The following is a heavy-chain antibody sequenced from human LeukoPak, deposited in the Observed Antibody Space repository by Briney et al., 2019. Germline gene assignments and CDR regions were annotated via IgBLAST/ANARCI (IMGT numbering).Heavy chain of an antibody. CDR2: IFHSGST. V-gene: IGHV4-38-2*02. CDR3: ARSRVVVVPAASYYFDY. Sequence: SETLSLTCSVSGYSISSGFYWGWIRQPPGKGLEWIGSIFHSGSTYYNPSLKSRVTISVDTSKNQFSLKLSSVTAADTAVYYCARSRVVVVPAASYYFDYWGQGTLVTVSS. J-gene: IGHJ4*02. CDR1: GYSISSGFY. D-gene: IGHD2-2*01.